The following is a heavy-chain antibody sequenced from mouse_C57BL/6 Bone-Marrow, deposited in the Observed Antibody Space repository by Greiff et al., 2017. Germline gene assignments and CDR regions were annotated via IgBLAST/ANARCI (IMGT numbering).Heavy chain of an antibody. D-gene: IGHD4-1*01. V-gene: IGHV1-55*01. CDR1: GYTFTSYW. J-gene: IGHJ2*01. Sequence: VQLQQPGAELVKPGASVKMSCKASGYTFTSYWITWVKQRPGQGLEWIGDIYPGSGSTNYNEKFKSKATLTVDTSSSTAYMQLSSLTSEDSAVYYCARRGLGRYYFDYWGQGTTLTVSS. CDR3: ARRGLGRYYFDY. CDR2: IYPGSGST.